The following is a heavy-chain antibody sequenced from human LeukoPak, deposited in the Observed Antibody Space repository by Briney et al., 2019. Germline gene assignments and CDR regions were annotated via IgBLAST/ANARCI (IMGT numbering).Heavy chain of an antibody. CDR1: GGSISSGSYY. CDR3: ARGFSSSSLGDY. Sequence: SETLSLTCTVSGGSISSGSYYWSWLRQPAGRGLEWIGRMYTSGSTNYNPSLKSRVTISGDTSKNQFSLKLSSVTAADSAVYYCARGFSSSSLGDYWGQGTLVTVSS. CDR2: MYTSGST. D-gene: IGHD6-6*01. J-gene: IGHJ4*02. V-gene: IGHV4-61*02.